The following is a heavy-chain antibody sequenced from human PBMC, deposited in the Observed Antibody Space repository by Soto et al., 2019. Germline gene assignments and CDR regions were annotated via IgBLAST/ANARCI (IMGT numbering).Heavy chain of an antibody. CDR2: INHRGST. CDR1: GGSYSGFY. J-gene: IGHJ4*02. V-gene: IGHV4-34*01. CDR3: GRLEGLATISYYFDY. D-gene: IGHD3-9*01. Sequence: PSETLSLTCAVYGGSYSGFYCSWIRQPPGKGLELIGKINHRGSTYYNPSLESRVTISVDKSKNQFSLKLMSLSAADTAVYYCGRLEGLATISYYFDYWGQGALVTSPQ.